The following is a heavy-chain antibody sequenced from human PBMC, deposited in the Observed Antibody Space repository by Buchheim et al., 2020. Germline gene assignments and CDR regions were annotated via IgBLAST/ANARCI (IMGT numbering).Heavy chain of an antibody. CDR3: AREPSEWELPQDY. V-gene: IGHV3-74*03. Sequence: EVQLVESGGGLVQPGGSLRLSCAASGFTFSTYWMHWVRQAPGKGLEWVSCINSDGTSKTYADSVKGRFTISRDNAKNMLYLQMNSLRAEDTAVYYCAREPSEWELPQDYWGQGSL. CDR1: GFTFSTYW. J-gene: IGHJ4*02. D-gene: IGHD1-26*01. CDR2: INSDGTSK.